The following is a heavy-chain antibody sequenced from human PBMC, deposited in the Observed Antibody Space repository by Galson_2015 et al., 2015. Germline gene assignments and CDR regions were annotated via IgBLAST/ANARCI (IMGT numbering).Heavy chain of an antibody. D-gene: IGHD4-11*01. CDR1: GFTFSSYS. CDR3: ARGDGHDYSNPGYGMDV. J-gene: IGHJ6*02. Sequence: SLRLSCAASGFTFSSYSMNWVRQAPGKGLEWVSYISSSSSTIYHADSVKGRFTISRDNAKNSLYLQMNSLRDEDTAVYYCARGDGHDYSNPGYGMDVWGQGTTVTVSS. CDR2: ISSSSSTI. V-gene: IGHV3-48*02.